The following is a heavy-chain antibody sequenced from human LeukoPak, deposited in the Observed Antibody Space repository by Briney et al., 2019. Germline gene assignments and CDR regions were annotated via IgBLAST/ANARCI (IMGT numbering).Heavy chain of an antibody. CDR3: ARVNYDSSGPYYMDV. CDR2: IYYSGST. V-gene: IGHV4-39*07. CDR1: SRSMHSSSYY. D-gene: IGHD3-22*01. J-gene: IGHJ6*03. Sequence: SETLSLTCTVSSRSMHSSSYYWRWIRQPLGKGLEWIGWIYYSGSTYYNPSLKSRVTISVDSSKNQFSLQLSSVTAADTAVYYCARVNYDSSGPYYMDVWGKGTTVTVSS.